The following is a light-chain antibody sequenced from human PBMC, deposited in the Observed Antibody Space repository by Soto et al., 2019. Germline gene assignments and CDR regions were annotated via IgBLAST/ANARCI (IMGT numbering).Light chain of an antibody. CDR2: TAS. Sequence: DIQMTQSPSSLSASVGDRVTITCRASQGIRTDLAWYQQKPGEAPKRLIYTASNLQSGVPSRFSGSGSGTEFTLTISSLQPDDFATYYCQQYNSYWTFGQGTKVEIK. V-gene: IGKV1-17*01. CDR3: QQYNSYWT. CDR1: QGIRTD. J-gene: IGKJ1*01.